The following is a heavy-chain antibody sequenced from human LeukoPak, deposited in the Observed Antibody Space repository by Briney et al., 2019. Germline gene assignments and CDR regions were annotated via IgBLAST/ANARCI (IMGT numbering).Heavy chain of an antibody. CDR1: GGSFSGYY. V-gene: IGHV4-34*01. CDR2: INHSGST. J-gene: IGHJ4*02. D-gene: IGHD3-10*01. CDR3: ARRGNYGSGSYRNFDY. Sequence: SETLSLTCAVYGGSFSGYYWSWIRQPPGKGLEWIGEINHSGSTNYNPSLKSRVTISVDTSKNQFSLKLSSVTAADTAVYYCARRGNYGSGSYRNFDYWGQGTVVTVSS.